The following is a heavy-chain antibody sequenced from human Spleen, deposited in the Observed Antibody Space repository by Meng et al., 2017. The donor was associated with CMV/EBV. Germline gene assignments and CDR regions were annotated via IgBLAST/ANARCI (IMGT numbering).Heavy chain of an antibody. J-gene: IGHJ4*02. CDR2: ISGSVNNT. CDR3: AKDREDIVLMPDY. V-gene: IGHV3-23*01. D-gene: IGHD2-8*01. CDR1: GFTFNTYA. Sequence: GESLKISCAASGFTFNTYAMSWVRQAPGKGLEWVSGISGSVNNTHYADSVKGRFTISRDNSKNTLYLQMNSLRAEDTAVYYCAKDREDIVLMPDYWGQGTLVTVSS.